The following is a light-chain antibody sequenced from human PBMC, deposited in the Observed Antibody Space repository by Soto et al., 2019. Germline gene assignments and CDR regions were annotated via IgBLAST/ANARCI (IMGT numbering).Light chain of an antibody. J-gene: IGKJ1*01. V-gene: IGKV1-5*01. CDR3: LQYNGYYRT. Sequence: DIQMTQSPSTLSASVGDTVTITCRVSQSISGWLAWYQQKPGKAPNLLILDASTLKSGVPSRFSGSGSGTTFTLTISSLQADDFATYYCLQYNGYYRTFGQGTKVDI. CDR2: DAS. CDR1: QSISGW.